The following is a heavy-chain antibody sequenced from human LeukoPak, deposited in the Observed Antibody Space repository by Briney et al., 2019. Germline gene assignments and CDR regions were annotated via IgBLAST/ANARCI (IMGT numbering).Heavy chain of an antibody. Sequence: GGSLRLSCAGSGFDFRNYWMAWVRQAPGKGPEWVANMKEDGSARHYADSVKGRFTISRDNAQNSVYLQMNSLRVEDTAVYYCARDVLGSLDYWGLGTSVTVSS. D-gene: IGHD2-15*01. CDR2: MKEDGSAR. CDR3: ARDVLGSLDY. V-gene: IGHV3-7*01. J-gene: IGHJ4*02. CDR1: GFDFRNYW.